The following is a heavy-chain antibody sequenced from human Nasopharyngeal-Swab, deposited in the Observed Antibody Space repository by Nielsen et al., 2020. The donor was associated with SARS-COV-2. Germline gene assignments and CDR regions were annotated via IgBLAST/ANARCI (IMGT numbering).Heavy chain of an antibody. CDR3: AKELKVRGVLRAFDP. V-gene: IGHV3-23*01. J-gene: IGHJ5*02. CDR1: GFTFSSYA. Sequence: GESLKISCAASGFTFSSYAMSWVRQAPAKGLEWVSAISGSGGSTYYADSVKGRFTISRDNSKNTLYLQMNSLRAEDTAVYYCAKELKVRGVLRAFDPWGQGTLVTVSS. D-gene: IGHD3-10*01. CDR2: ISGSGGST.